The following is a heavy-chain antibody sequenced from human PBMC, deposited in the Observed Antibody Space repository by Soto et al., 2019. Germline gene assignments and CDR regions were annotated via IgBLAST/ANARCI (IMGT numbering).Heavy chain of an antibody. CDR3: ARVGPYDSKRKNWFDP. J-gene: IGHJ5*02. D-gene: IGHD3-16*01. V-gene: IGHV1-3*01. Sequence: GASVKVSCKASGYTFTSYDINWVRQATGQRPEWMGWMNPNNGNTKYSQKFQGRITITRDTSASTAYMELSSLRSEDTAVYYCARVGPYDSKRKNWFDPWGQGTLVTVSS. CDR1: GYTFTSYD. CDR2: MNPNNGNT.